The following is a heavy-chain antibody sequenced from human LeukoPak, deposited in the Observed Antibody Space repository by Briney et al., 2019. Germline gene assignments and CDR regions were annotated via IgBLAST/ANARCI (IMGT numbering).Heavy chain of an antibody. D-gene: IGHD6-19*01. CDR3: AKDLNRGYSSGWSYFDY. Sequence: GGSLRLSCAASGFTFSSYSMNWVRQAPGKGLEWVSAISGSGGSTYYADSVKGRFTISRDNSKNTLYLQMNSLRAEDTAVYYCAKDLNRGYSSGWSYFDYWGQGTLVTVSS. CDR2: ISGSGGST. V-gene: IGHV3-23*01. CDR1: GFTFSSYS. J-gene: IGHJ4*02.